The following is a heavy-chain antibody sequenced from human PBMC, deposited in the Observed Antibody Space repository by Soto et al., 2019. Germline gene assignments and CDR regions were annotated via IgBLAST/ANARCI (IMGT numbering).Heavy chain of an antibody. D-gene: IGHD3-22*01. J-gene: IGHJ4*02. CDR1: GDSISSYY. CDR3: ALRSRAVVPEY. V-gene: IGHV4-59*01. Sequence: QVQLQESGPGLVKSSATLSLTCAVSGDSISSYYCMWIRQPPGKGLESIGYLYYGRSANYKPSLKSRVTLSVDTSTNQCSRTLSSMTAADTAVYDFALRSRAVVPEYWGQGTLVTVSS. CDR2: LYYGRSA.